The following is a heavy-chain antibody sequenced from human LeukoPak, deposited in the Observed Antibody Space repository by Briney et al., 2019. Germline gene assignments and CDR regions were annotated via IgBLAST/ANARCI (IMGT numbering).Heavy chain of an antibody. CDR1: GGSISSSSYY. CDR2: IYYSGST. Sequence: SETLSLTCTVSGGSISSSSYYWGWIRQPPGKGLEWIGSIYYSGSTYYNPSLKSRVTISVDTSKNQFSLKLSSVTAADTAVYYCARLYYDFWSGYYTGRDYFDYWGQGALVTVSS. CDR3: ARLYYDFWSGYYTGRDYFDY. V-gene: IGHV4-39*01. J-gene: IGHJ4*02. D-gene: IGHD3-3*01.